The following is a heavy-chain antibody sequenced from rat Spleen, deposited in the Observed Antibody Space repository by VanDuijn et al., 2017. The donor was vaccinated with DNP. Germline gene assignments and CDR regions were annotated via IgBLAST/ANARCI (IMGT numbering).Heavy chain of an antibody. D-gene: IGHD4-3*01. CDR2: ISYDGDIT. J-gene: IGHJ2*01. V-gene: IGHV5-22*01. CDR1: GFTFSDYY. Sequence: EVQLVESGGGLVQPGRSLKLSCAASGFTFSDYYMAWVRQAPTKGLEWVAYISYDGDITYYGDSVKGRFTISRDNAKSTLYLQMNSLRSEDMATYHCARWYKSGYCFDYWGQGVMVTVSS. CDR3: ARWYKSGYCFDY.